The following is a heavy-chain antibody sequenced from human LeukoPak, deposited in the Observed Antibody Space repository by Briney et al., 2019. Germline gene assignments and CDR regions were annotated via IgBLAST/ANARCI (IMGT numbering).Heavy chain of an antibody. CDR1: GFTFSGYW. CDR3: AKESTAYSSGWDPALDY. D-gene: IGHD6-19*01. V-gene: IGHV3-7*01. J-gene: IGHJ4*02. CDR2: INLDGSES. Sequence: GGSLRLSCVASGFTFSGYWMSWVRQAPGKGLEWVANINLDGSESYYVDSVKGRFTISRDNSKNTLYLQMNSLRAEDTAVYYCAKESTAYSSGWDPALDYWGQGTLVTVSS.